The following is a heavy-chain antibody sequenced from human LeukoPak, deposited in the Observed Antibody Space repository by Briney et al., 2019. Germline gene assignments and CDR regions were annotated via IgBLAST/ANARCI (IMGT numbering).Heavy chain of an antibody. CDR1: GFSFSSYG. D-gene: IGHD5-18*01. Sequence: GGSLSLFCAASGFSFSSYGMHWLRQAPGKVLVWVSVIWYDGTNKYYADSVKGRFTISRDNSKNTLYLQMNSLRAEDTAVYYCARDQRGFSYSKYYFDYWGQGTLVTVSS. J-gene: IGHJ4*02. CDR3: ARDQRGFSYSKYYFDY. V-gene: IGHV3-33*01. CDR2: IWYDGTNK.